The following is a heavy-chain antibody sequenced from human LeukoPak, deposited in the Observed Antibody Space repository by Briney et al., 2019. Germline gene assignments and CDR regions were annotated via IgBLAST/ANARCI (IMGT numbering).Heavy chain of an antibody. D-gene: IGHD6-6*01. J-gene: IGHJ4*02. V-gene: IGHV4-39*07. CDR1: GGSISSSSYH. Sequence: SENLSLTCTVSGGSISSSSYHWGWIRQPPGKGLEWIGSIYYSGSTYYNPSLKSRVTISVDTSKNQFSLKLSSVTAADTAVYYCARDVGQLGRGFDYWGQGTLVTVSS. CDR3: ARDVGQLGRGFDY. CDR2: IYYSGST.